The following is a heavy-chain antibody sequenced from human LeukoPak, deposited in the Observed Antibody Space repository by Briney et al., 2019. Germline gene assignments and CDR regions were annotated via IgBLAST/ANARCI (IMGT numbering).Heavy chain of an antibody. Sequence: GGSLRLSCAASGFTFSSYSMNWVRQAAGKGLEWVSSISSSSSYIYYADSVKGRFTISRDNAKNSLYLQMNSLRAEVTAVYYCARDRGTWYSSSSGFDYWGQGTLVTVSS. V-gene: IGHV3-21*01. D-gene: IGHD6-6*01. J-gene: IGHJ4*02. CDR1: GFTFSSYS. CDR3: ARDRGTWYSSSSGFDY. CDR2: ISSSSSYI.